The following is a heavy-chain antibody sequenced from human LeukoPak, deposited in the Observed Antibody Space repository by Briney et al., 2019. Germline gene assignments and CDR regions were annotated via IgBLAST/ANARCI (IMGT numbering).Heavy chain of an antibody. CDR3: ARGYDILTGYYTLDY. CDR1: GYTFTSYG. V-gene: IGHV1-18*01. Sequence: GASVKVSCKASGYTFTSYGISWVRQAPGQGLEWMGWISAYNGNTNYAQKLQGRVTMTTDTSTSTAYMELRSLRSDDTAVYYCARGYDILTGYYTLDYWGQGTLVTVSS. D-gene: IGHD3-9*01. CDR2: ISAYNGNT. J-gene: IGHJ4*02.